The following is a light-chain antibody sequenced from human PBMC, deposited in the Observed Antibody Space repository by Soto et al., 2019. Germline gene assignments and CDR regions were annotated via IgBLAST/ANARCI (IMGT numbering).Light chain of an antibody. CDR1: QDINNF. J-gene: IGKJ3*01. V-gene: IGKV1-27*01. CDR3: QTYSSAPFIT. CDR2: AAS. Sequence: DIQMTQSPSSLSASVGDRVTITCRASQDINNFLAWFQQKPGRVPKLLIYAASTLQSGVPSRFSGSGSGTDFTLTISSLQPEDVGTYYCQTYSSAPFITFGPGTKVDLK.